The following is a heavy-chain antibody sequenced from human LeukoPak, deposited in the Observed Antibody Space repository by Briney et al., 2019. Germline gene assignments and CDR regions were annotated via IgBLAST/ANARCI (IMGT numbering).Heavy chain of an antibody. CDR2: IYYSGST. J-gene: IGHJ6*03. Sequence: WETLSLTCTVSGGSISSSSYYWGWIRQPPGKGLEWIGSIYYSGSTYYNPSLKSRVTISVDTSKNQFSLKLSSVTAADTAVYYCARQAYYYDSSGYYTYYYYYYMDVWGKGTTVTVSS. V-gene: IGHV4-39*01. CDR3: ARQAYYYDSSGYYTYYYYYYMDV. D-gene: IGHD3-22*01. CDR1: GGSISSSSYY.